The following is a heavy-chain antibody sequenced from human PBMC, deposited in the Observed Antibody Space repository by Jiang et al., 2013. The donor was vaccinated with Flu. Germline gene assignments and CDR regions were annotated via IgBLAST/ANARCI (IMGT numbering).Heavy chain of an antibody. CDR2: IFYSGST. V-gene: IGHV4-39*07. CDR1: GGSISSSSYY. CDR3: ARGLGFCGGGSCYEDYYYYGMDV. Sequence: KPSETLSLTCTVSGGSISSSSYYWGWIRQPPGKGLEWIGSIFYSGSTYYNPSLKSRVTILVDTSKNQFSLKLSSVTAADTAVYYCARGLGFCGGGSCYEDYYYYGMDVWGQGTTVTVSS. J-gene: IGHJ6*02. D-gene: IGHD2-15*01.